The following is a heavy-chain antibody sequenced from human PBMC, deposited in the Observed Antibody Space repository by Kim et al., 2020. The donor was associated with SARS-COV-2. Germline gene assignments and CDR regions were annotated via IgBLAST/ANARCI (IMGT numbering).Heavy chain of an antibody. D-gene: IGHD3-3*01. Sequence: GGSLRLSCAASGFTFSSYGMHWVRQAPGKGLEWVAVISYDGSNKYYADSVKGRFTISRDNSKNTLYLQMNSLRAEDTAVYYCAKDFGMGGAAFDIWGQGTMVTVSS. V-gene: IGHV3-30*18. J-gene: IGHJ3*02. CDR1: GFTFSSYG. CDR2: ISYDGSNK. CDR3: AKDFGMGGAAFDI.